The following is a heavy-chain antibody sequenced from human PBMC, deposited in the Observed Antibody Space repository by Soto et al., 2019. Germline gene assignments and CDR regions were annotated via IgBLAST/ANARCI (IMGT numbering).Heavy chain of an antibody. CDR2: IYYSGST. CDR1: GGSVSSGSYY. Sequence: QVQLQESGPGLVKPSETLSLTCTVSGGSVSSGSYYWSWIRQPPGKGLEWIGYIYYSGSTNYNPSRNSRVTISVDTSKNPFSLKPSSVTAADTAVYYCARVKAYNWNPIDYWGQGTLVTVSS. V-gene: IGHV4-61*01. CDR3: ARVKAYNWNPIDY. D-gene: IGHD1-20*01. J-gene: IGHJ4*02.